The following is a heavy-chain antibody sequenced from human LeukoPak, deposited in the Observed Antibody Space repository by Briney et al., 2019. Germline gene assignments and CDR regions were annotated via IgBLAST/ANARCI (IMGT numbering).Heavy chain of an antibody. CDR3: ARTPDSSGWYGPPFDY. V-gene: IGHV4-39*07. CDR2: IYYSGST. D-gene: IGHD6-19*01. Sequence: SETLSLTCTVSGDSTSSDRYYGGWVRQPPGKGLEWIGNIYYSGSTYYNPSLKSRVTMSVDTSKNQFSLKLSSVTAADTAVYYCARTPDSSGWYGPPFDYWGQGTLVTVSS. J-gene: IGHJ4*02. CDR1: GDSTSSDRYY.